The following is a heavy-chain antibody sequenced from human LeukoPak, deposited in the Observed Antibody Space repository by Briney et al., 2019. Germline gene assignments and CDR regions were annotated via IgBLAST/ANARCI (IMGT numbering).Heavy chain of an antibody. CDR2: IKQDGSEK. CDR3: ARIRGVISSHFDY. CDR1: GFTFSSYW. V-gene: IGHV3-7*01. J-gene: IGHJ4*02. Sequence: PGGSLRLSCAASGFTFSSYWMSWVRQAPGKGLEWVANIKQDGSEKYYVDSVKGRFTISRDNAKNSLYLQMNSLRAEDTAVYYCARIRGVISSHFDYWGQGTLVTVSS. D-gene: IGHD3-10*01.